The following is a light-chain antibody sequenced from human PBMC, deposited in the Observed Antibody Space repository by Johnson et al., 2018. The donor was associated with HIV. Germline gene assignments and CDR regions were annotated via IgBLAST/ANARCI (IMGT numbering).Light chain of an antibody. Sequence: QSVLTQPPSVSAAPGQKVTISCSGSSSNIGNNYVSWYQQLPGTAPKLLIYDNNKRPSGTPDRFSGSKSATSATLGITGLQTGDEADYYCGTWDSSLNAYVFGAATKVAVL. V-gene: IGLV1-51*01. J-gene: IGLJ1*01. CDR2: DNN. CDR3: GTWDSSLNAYV. CDR1: SSNIGNNY.